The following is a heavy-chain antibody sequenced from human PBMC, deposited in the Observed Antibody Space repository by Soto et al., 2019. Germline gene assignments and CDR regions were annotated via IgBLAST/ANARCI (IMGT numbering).Heavy chain of an antibody. D-gene: IGHD4-17*01. CDR3: ARLRTTETSRFDY. J-gene: IGHJ4*02. V-gene: IGHV3-48*01. Sequence: GGSLRLSCAASGFTFSSYSMNWVRQAPGKGLEWVSYISSGSSTIYYADSVKGRFTISRDNANNSLYLQMNSLRAEDTAVYFCARLRTTETSRFDYWGQGTLVTVSS. CDR1: GFTFSSYS. CDR2: ISSGSSTI.